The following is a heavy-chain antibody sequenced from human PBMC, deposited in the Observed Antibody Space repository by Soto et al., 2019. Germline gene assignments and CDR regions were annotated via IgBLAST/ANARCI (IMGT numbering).Heavy chain of an antibody. CDR1: GFTVSSYA. Sequence: VQLLESGGGLVHPGGSLRLSCAASGFTVSSYAMSWVRHAPGKGLAWVSAISGSGGSTYYADSVKGRFTISRDNSKNTLYLQMNSLRAEDTDVYYGAKAGLVAGGLDNWFDPCGQGTRVTVSS. CDR2: ISGSGGST. D-gene: IGHD3-9*01. V-gene: IGHV3-23*01. CDR3: AKAGLVAGGLDNWFDP. J-gene: IGHJ5*02.